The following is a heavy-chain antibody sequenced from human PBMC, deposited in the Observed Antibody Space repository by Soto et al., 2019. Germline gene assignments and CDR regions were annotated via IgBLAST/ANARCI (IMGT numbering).Heavy chain of an antibody. D-gene: IGHD1-26*01. V-gene: IGHV3-21*01. Sequence: GGSLRLSCAASGFTFSSYSMNWVRQAPGKGLEWVSSISSSSSYIYYADSVEGRFTISGDNAKNSLYLQMNSLRAEDTAVYYCARDSRARIFQVGEDYYYGMDVWGQGTTVAVSS. CDR1: GFTFSSYS. CDR2: ISSSSSYI. J-gene: IGHJ6*02. CDR3: ARDSRARIFQVGEDYYYGMDV.